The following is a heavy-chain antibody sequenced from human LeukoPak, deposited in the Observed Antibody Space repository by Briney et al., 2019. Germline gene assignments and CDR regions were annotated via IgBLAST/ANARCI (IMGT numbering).Heavy chain of an antibody. CDR2: IYYNGNT. CDR1: DGSINSYY. J-gene: IGHJ6*02. CDR3: ARGRSNYYGMDV. Sequence: ASETLSLTCSVSDGSINSYYWNWIRRPPGKGLEWIGYIYYNGNTNYSPSLKSRVTMSVDTSKNLFSLKVGSVTAADTAVYYCARGRSNYYGMDVWGQGTTVTVSS. D-gene: IGHD1-26*01. V-gene: IGHV4-59*01.